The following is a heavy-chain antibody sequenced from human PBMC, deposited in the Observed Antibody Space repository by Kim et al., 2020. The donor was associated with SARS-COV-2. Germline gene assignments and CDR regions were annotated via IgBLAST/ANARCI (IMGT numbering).Heavy chain of an antibody. D-gene: IGHD1-1*01. Sequence: KLQGRVTMTTDTSTSTAYMELRSLRSDDTAVYYCARTPGTVAGLRDFDYWGQGTLVTVSS. V-gene: IGHV1-18*01. CDR3: ARTPGTVAGLRDFDY. J-gene: IGHJ4*02.